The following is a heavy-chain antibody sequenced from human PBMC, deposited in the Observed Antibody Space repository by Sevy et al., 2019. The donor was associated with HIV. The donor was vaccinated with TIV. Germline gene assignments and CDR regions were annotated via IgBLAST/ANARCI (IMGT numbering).Heavy chain of an antibody. Sequence: GGSLRLSCTASGFTFGDYAMSWFRQAPGKGLEWVGFIRSKAYGRTTEYAASVKGRFTISRDDSKSIAYLQMNSLKTEDTDVYYCTKSMWLSIPYYFDYWGQGTLVTVSS. J-gene: IGHJ4*02. CDR3: TKSMWLSIPYYFDY. V-gene: IGHV3-49*03. D-gene: IGHD3-22*01. CDR1: GFTFGDYA. CDR2: IRSKAYGRTT.